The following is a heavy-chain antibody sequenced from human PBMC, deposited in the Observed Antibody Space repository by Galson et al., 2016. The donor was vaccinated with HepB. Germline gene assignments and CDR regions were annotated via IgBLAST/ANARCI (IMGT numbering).Heavy chain of an antibody. V-gene: IGHV3-53*01. CDR1: GFIFYKYA. D-gene: IGHD6-13*01. CDR2: IYSGGAT. CDR3: ARDPGRIAAAGHLDS. J-gene: IGHJ5*01. Sequence: SLRLSCAASGFIFYKYAVHWVRQAPGKGLEWVAIIYSGGATYYADSVKGRFTISRDNPKNTVYLQMNSLRAEDTAVYYCARDPGRIAAAGHLDSWGQGTLVTVSS.